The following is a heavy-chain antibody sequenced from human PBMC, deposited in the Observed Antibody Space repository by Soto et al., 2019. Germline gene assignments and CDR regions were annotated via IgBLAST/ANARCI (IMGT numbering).Heavy chain of an antibody. D-gene: IGHD3-22*01. V-gene: IGHV3-9*01. CDR3: AKSLRRGSSGYYFYDAFDI. CDR1: GFTFDDYA. Sequence: EVQLVESGGGLVQPGRSLRLSCAASGFTFDDYAMHWVRQAPGKGLEWVSGISWNSGSIGYADSVKGRFTISRDNAKNSLYLQMNSLRAEDTALYYCAKSLRRGSSGYYFYDAFDIWGQGTMVTVSS. CDR2: ISWNSGSI. J-gene: IGHJ3*02.